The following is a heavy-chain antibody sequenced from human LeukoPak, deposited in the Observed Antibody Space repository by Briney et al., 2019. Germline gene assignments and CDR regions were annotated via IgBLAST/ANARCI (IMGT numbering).Heavy chain of an antibody. Sequence: GGSLRLSCSASGFTFSSYGMHWVRQAPGKGLEWVAFIRYDGSNKYYADSVKGRFTISRDNSKNTLYLQMNSLRAEDTAVYYCAKDRDLRGRAPAYWGQGTLVTVPS. D-gene: IGHD1-26*01. J-gene: IGHJ4*02. CDR2: IRYDGSNK. CDR3: AKDRDLRGRAPAY. V-gene: IGHV3-30*02. CDR1: GFTFSSYG.